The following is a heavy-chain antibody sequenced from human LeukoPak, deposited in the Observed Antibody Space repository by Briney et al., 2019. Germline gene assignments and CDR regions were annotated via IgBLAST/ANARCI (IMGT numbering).Heavy chain of an antibody. CDR1: GYTFTSYG. V-gene: IGHV1-8*02. D-gene: IGHD6-13*01. Sequence: ASVKVSCKASGYTFTSYGINWVRQATGQGLEWMGWMNPNSGNTGYAQKFQGRVTMTRNTSISTAYMELSSLRSEDTAVYYCARGGSRIAAAGTGDGFQHWGQGTLVTVSS. CDR3: ARGGSRIAAAGTGDGFQH. J-gene: IGHJ1*01. CDR2: MNPNSGNT.